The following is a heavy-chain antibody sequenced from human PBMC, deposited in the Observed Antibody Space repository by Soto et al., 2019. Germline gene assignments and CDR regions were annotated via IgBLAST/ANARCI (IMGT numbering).Heavy chain of an antibody. J-gene: IGHJ5*02. CDR1: GGSISSSSYY. V-gene: IGHV4-39*01. CDR2: IYYSGST. CDR3: ARVLGYCSSTSCQNWFDP. D-gene: IGHD2-2*01. Sequence: SETLSLTCTVSGGSISSSSYYWGWIRQPPGKGLEWIGSIYYSGSTYYNPSLKSRVTISVDTSKNQFSLKLSSVTAADTAVYYCARVLGYCSSTSCQNWFDPWGQGNLVTVSS.